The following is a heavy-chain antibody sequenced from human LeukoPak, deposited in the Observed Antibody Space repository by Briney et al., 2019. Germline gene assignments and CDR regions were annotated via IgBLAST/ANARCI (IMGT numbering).Heavy chain of an antibody. J-gene: IGHJ4*02. CDR3: ARGSEQWLVRETPYFDY. Sequence: PSETLSLTCTVSGGSISSYYWSWIRQPPGKGLEWIGYIYYSGSTNYNPSLKSRVTISVDTSKNQFSLKLSSVTAADTAVYYCARGSEQWLVRETPYFDYWGQGTLVTVSS. CDR1: GGSISSYY. CDR2: IYYSGST. V-gene: IGHV4-59*01. D-gene: IGHD6-19*01.